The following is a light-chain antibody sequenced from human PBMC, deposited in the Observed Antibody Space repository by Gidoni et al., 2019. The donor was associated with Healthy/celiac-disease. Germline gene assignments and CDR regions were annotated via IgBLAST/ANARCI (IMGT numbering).Light chain of an antibody. Sequence: SYELTQPPSVSVSPGQTASITCSGEKLGDQYACWYQQKPGQSPVLVIHQDFKRPSGIPERFSGSNSGNTATLSISGTQAMDEADYYCQAWDTSTHVVFGGGTKLTVL. CDR2: QDF. CDR3: QAWDTSTHVV. CDR1: KLGDQY. J-gene: IGLJ2*01. V-gene: IGLV3-1*01.